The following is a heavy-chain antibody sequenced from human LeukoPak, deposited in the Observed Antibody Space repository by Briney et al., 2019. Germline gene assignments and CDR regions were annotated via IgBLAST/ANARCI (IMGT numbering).Heavy chain of an antibody. D-gene: IGHD6-19*01. CDR3: IRSNGWPDY. Sequence: PGGSLRLSCAASGFTFSSYWMHWVRQAPGKGLVWVSRINHDGRDTIYADSVKGRFIISRDNAKNTVYLQMSSLRVEDTAVYYCIRSNGWPDYWGRGTLVTVSS. CDR1: GFTFSSYW. V-gene: IGHV3-74*01. CDR2: INHDGRDT. J-gene: IGHJ4*02.